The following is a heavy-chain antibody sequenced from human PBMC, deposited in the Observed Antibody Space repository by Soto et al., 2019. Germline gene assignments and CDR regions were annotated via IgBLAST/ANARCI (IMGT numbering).Heavy chain of an antibody. CDR2: IVVGSGNT. Sequence: ASVKVSCKASGFTFTSSAVQWVRQARGQRLEWIGWIVVGSGNTNYAQKFQERVTITRDMSTSTAYMELSSLRSEDTAVYYCAAGVGAVAGTGAFDIWGQGTMVTVSS. J-gene: IGHJ3*02. CDR1: GFTFTSSA. CDR3: AAGVGAVAGTGAFDI. D-gene: IGHD6-19*01. V-gene: IGHV1-58*01.